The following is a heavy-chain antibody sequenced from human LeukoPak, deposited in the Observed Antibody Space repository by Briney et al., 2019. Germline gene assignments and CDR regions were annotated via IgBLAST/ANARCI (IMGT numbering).Heavy chain of an antibody. D-gene: IGHD2-2*01. V-gene: IGHV3-23*01. CDR2: ISGSGGST. Sequence: GGSLRLSCAASGFTFSSYAMSWVRQAPGKGLEWVSAISGSGGSTYYADSVKGRFTISRDNSKNTLYLQMNSLRAEDTAVYYCAREEDIVVVPAVIDYWGQGTLVTVSS. CDR1: GFTFSSYA. CDR3: AREEDIVVVPAVIDY. J-gene: IGHJ4*02.